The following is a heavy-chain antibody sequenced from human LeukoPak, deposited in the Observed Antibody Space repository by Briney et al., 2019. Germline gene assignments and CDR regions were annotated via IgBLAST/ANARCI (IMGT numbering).Heavy chain of an antibody. CDR1: GFTFSSYA. Sequence: GGSLRLSCAASGFTFSSYAMHWVRQAPGKGLEWVAVISYDGSNKYYADSVKGRFTISRDNSKNTLYLQMNSLRAEDTAVYYCARDNSSWPYYFDYWGRGTLVTVSS. D-gene: IGHD6-13*01. CDR2: ISYDGSNK. J-gene: IGHJ4*02. CDR3: ARDNSSWPYYFDY. V-gene: IGHV3-30-3*01.